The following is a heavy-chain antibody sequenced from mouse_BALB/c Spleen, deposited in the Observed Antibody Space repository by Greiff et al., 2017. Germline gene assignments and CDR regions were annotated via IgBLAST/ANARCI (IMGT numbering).Heavy chain of an antibody. J-gene: IGHJ4*01. V-gene: IGHV5-17*02. Sequence: EVNVVESGGGLVQPGGSLKLSCAASGFTFSSFGMHWVRQAPEKGLEWVAYISSGSSTIYYADTVKGRFTISRDNPKNTLFLQMTSLRSEDTAMYYCARWDGSSYYAMDYWGQGTSVTVSS. D-gene: IGHD1-1*01. CDR3: ARWDGSSYYAMDY. CDR1: GFTFSSFG. CDR2: ISSGSSTI.